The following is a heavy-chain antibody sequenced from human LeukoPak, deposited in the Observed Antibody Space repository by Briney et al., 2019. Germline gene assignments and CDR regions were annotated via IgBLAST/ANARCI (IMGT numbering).Heavy chain of an antibody. CDR2: INWNGDST. V-gene: IGHV3-20*04. CDR1: RFTFHDYG. D-gene: IGHD3-22*01. CDR3: ARNFGGGDRSGPYY. J-gene: IGHJ4*02. Sequence: GGSLRLSCAASRFTFHDYGMSWVRQAPGKGLEWVSSINWNGDSTVYTDSVKGRFTIPRDNAKNSLYLQMNSLRVEDTAFYYCARNFGGGDRSGPYYWGQGTLVTVSS.